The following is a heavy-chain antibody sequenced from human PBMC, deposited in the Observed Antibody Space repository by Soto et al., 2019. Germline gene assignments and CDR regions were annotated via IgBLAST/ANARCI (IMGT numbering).Heavy chain of an antibody. D-gene: IGHD6-13*01. CDR3: ARDQGVAAAGITWFDP. CDR1: GASMNSYH. Sequence: QVQLQASGPGLVKPSETLSLTCTVSGASMNSYHWSWIRQPAGKGLEWIGHSHSSASTNYNPSLKSRVTMSVDTSKNQSSLRLMSLTAADTAVYYCARDQGVAAAGITWFDPWGQGPLVTVSS. CDR2: SHSSAST. J-gene: IGHJ5*02. V-gene: IGHV4-4*07.